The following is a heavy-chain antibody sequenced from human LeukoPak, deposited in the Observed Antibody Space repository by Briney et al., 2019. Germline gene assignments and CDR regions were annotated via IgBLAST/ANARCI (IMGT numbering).Heavy chain of an antibody. V-gene: IGHV3-53*01. Sequence: GGSLRLSCAASGFTVSTNYMSWVRQAPGKGLEWVSVIYSGGSTYYADSVKGRFTISRDNSKNTLYLQMNSLRAEDTAVFYCASHFYDSGAYSIEYFQHWGQGTLVTVSS. J-gene: IGHJ1*01. CDR3: ASHFYDSGAYSIEYFQH. CDR2: IYSGGST. CDR1: GFTVSTNY. D-gene: IGHD3-22*01.